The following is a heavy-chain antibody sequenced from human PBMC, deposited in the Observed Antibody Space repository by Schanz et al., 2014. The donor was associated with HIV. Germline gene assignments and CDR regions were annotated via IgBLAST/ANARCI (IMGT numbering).Heavy chain of an antibody. J-gene: IGHJ3*02. CDR1: GFTFDEYA. V-gene: IGHV3-23*04. CDR3: AKDGSWEAFDAFDT. D-gene: IGHD1-26*01. Sequence: VQLVESGGGVVQPGRSLRLSCAASGFTFDEYAMHWVRQAPGKGLEWVSTISGSGGSTYYADSVKGRFTISRDNSKNTLYLQMNSLRAEDTAVYYCAKDGSWEAFDAFDTWGQGTMVTVSS. CDR2: ISGSGGST.